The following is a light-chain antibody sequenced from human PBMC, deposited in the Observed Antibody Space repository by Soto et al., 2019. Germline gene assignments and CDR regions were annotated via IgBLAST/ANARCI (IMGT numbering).Light chain of an antibody. J-gene: IGLJ1*01. Sequence: QSVLTQPASVSGSPGQSITISCGGTSSDVGAYIYVSWYQQFPGKAPKLIIYEVNNRPSGVSDRFSGSKSDTTAYLTISGLQAEDEADYYCSSYSDSDTKVFGTGTKVTAL. CDR3: SSYSDSDTKV. CDR2: EVN. CDR1: SSDVGAYIY. V-gene: IGLV2-14*03.